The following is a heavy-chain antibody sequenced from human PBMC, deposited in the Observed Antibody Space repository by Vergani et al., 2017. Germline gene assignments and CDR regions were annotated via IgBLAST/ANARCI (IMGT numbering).Heavy chain of an antibody. Sequence: QVQLQQRGAGLLKPSETLSLTCAVYGGSFSGYYWSWIRQPPGTGLEWIGEINHSGSTNYNPSLKSRVTISVDKSKNQFSLRLNSVPAADTAVYYCARVGHLVAGTGVGPSLDLWGSGTMVTFSS. V-gene: IGHV4-34*01. CDR3: ARVGHLVAGTGVGPSLDL. D-gene: IGHD2-21*02. CDR1: GGSFSGYY. CDR2: INHSGST. J-gene: IGHJ2*01.